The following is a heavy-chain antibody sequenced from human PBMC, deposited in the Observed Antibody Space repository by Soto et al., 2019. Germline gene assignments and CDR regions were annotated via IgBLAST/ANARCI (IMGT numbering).Heavy chain of an antibody. CDR2: INHSGST. V-gene: IGHV4-34*01. CDR3: ATERYPSDRNHFDY. J-gene: IGHJ4*02. Sequence: PSETLSLTCAVYGGSFSGYYWSWIRQPPGKGLEWIGEINHSGSTNYNPSLKSRVTISVDTSKNQFSLKLSSVTAADTAVYYCATERYPSDRNHFDYWSQGTLVTVSS. CDR1: GGSFSGYY. D-gene: IGHD3-9*01.